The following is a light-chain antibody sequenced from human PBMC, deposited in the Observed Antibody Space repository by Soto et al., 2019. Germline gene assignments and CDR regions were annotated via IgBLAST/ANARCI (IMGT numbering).Light chain of an antibody. CDR1: QSVSSSY. CDR3: QQYGSSLV. Sequence: EIVLTQSPGTLSLSPGERATLSCRASQSVSSSYLAWYQQKPGQAPRLVIYGASSRATGIPVRFSGSGSGTDFTVTISRLEPEDFAVYYCQQYGSSLVFCGGTKVEIK. J-gene: IGKJ4*01. V-gene: IGKV3-20*01. CDR2: GAS.